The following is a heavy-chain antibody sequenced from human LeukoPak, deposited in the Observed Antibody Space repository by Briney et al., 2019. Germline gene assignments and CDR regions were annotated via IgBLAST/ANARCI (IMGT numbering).Heavy chain of an antibody. D-gene: IGHD3-22*01. CDR2: ISYGGSNK. CDR1: GFTFRSYG. Sequence: PGRSLRLSCAASGFTFRSYGMHWVRQAPGKGLEWVAVISYGGSNKYYADSVKGRFTISRDNSKNTLYLQMNSLRAEDTAVYYCAIGATLVVVPFGFWDWGQGTLVTVSS. V-gene: IGHV3-30*03. CDR3: AIGATLVVVPFGFWD. J-gene: IGHJ4*02.